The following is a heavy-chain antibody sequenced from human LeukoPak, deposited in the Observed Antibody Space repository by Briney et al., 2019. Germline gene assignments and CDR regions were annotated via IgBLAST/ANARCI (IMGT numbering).Heavy chain of an antibody. J-gene: IGHJ5*02. D-gene: IGHD3-10*01. CDR3: ARGRITMVRGAPLWFDP. CDR1: GGSISSSNW. V-gene: IGHV4-4*02. Sequence: SETLSLTCAVSGGSISSSNWWNWVRQTPGKGLEWIGEIYHRGNTHYNPSLKSRVTRSVDTTKNQFSLMLSSVTTADTAVYYCARGRITMVRGAPLWFDPWGQGTLVTVSS. CDR2: IYHRGNT.